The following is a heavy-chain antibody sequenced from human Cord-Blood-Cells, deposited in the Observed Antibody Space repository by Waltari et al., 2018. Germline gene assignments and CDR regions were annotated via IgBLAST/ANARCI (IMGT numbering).Heavy chain of an antibody. J-gene: IGHJ3*02. CDR3: AKENQAVDI. Sequence: QVQLVESGGGVVQPGGSLRLSCAASGFTFSSYGMHWVRQAPGKGLEWVAFIRYDGSNKYYADAVKGRFTISRDNSKNTLYLERNSLRAEDTAVYYCAKENQAVDIWGQGTMVTVAS. D-gene: IGHD2-2*01. CDR1: GFTFSSYG. CDR2: IRYDGSNK. V-gene: IGHV3-30*02.